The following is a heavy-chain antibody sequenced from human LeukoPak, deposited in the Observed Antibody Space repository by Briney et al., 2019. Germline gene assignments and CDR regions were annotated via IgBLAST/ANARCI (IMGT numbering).Heavy chain of an antibody. CDR1: GFTFSSYG. D-gene: IGHD4-17*01. Sequence: GGSLRLSCAASGFTFSSYGMHWVRQAPGKGLEWVAVIWYDGSNKYYADSVKGRFTISRDNSKNTLYLQMNSLRAEDTAVYYCARDTADGAEGYFDYWRQGTLVTVSS. J-gene: IGHJ4*02. V-gene: IGHV3-33*01. CDR3: ARDTADGAEGYFDY. CDR2: IWYDGSNK.